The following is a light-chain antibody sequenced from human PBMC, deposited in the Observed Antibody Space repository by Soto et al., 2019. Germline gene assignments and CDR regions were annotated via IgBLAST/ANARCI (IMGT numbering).Light chain of an antibody. CDR3: QQRSNWPPIFT. CDR1: QNVMYN. CDR2: GAT. Sequence: EIVLTQSPATLYVSPGGRATLSCRASQNVMYNLAWYQQKPGQAPRLLVYGATTRATDAPPRFRGSGSGTEFSLTISSLQSEDFAVYYCQQRSNWPPIFTFGPGTKVDIK. J-gene: IGKJ3*01. V-gene: IGKV3-15*01.